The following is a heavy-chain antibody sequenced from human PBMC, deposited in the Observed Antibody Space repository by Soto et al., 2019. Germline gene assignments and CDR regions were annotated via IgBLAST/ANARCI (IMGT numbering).Heavy chain of an antibody. CDR2: ITGNGGNT. CDR3: VKGLREYCSGSICYPFDY. J-gene: IGHJ4*02. Sequence: EVQLLESGGGLVQPGGSLRLSCVASGFSFRSYAMGWVRQAPGKGLEWVSVITGNGGNTYTADAGKGRFTISRDNSKNTLYLEMNSLRAEDTAFYYCVKGLREYCSGSICYPFDYWGQGTLVTVSS. V-gene: IGHV3-23*01. D-gene: IGHD2-15*01. CDR1: GFSFRSYA.